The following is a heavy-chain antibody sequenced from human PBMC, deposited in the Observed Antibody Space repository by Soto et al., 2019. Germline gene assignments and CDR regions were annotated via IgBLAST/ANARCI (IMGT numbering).Heavy chain of an antibody. Sequence: PGWSLRLSCAASGFIFTRYSMNWVRQAPGKGLEWVSSISSTTNYIYYGDSMKGRFTISRDNAKNSLYLEMNSLRAEDTAVYYWAQEYDDLTSNFDYCGQGTLVTVSA. CDR2: ISSTTNYI. J-gene: IGHJ4*02. V-gene: IGHV3-21*06. CDR3: AQEYDDLTSNFDY. D-gene: IGHD1-1*01. CDR1: GFIFTRYS.